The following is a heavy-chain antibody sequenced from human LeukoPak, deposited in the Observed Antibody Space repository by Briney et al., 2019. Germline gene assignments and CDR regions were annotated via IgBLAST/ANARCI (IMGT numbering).Heavy chain of an antibody. CDR2: ISGYNGNT. CDR1: GYTFTTYG. J-gene: IGHJ3*02. D-gene: IGHD4-11*01. V-gene: IGHV1-18*01. Sequence: ASVKVSCKASGYTFTTYGISWVRQAPGQGLEWMGWISGYNGNTNYAQKLQGRVTMTTDTSTSTAYMELRSLRSDDTAVYYCARDSGDYSKEYDGFDTWGQGTMVTGSS. CDR3: ARDSGDYSKEYDGFDT.